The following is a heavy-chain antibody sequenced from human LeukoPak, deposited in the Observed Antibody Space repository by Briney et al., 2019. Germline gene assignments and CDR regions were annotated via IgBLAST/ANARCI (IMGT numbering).Heavy chain of an antibody. CDR2: ISAHDGTR. CDR1: GYTFTNYG. V-gene: IGHV1-18*01. J-gene: IGHJ4*02. Sequence: ASVKVSCKASGYTFTNYGITWVRQAPGQGLEWMGWISAHDGTRNYALKHEDRVTMTTDISTSTAYMELRGLRSDDTAVYYCARRSTLYSSGRFYFDYWGQGTLVTVSS. D-gene: IGHD6-19*01. CDR3: ARRSTLYSSGRFYFDY.